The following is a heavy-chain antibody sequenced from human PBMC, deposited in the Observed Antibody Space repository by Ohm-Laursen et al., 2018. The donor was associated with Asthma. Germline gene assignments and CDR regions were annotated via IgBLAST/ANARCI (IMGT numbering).Heavy chain of an antibody. J-gene: IGHJ4*02. CDR2: IYYSGST. Sequence: TLSLTCTVSGGSISSGDYYWSWIRQPPGKGLEWIGYIYYSGSTYYNPSLKSRVTISVDTSKNQFSLKLSSVTAADTAVYYCARYTVPTRNFDYWGQGTLVTVSS. V-gene: IGHV4-30-4*01. D-gene: IGHD4-17*01. CDR1: GGSISSGDYY. CDR3: ARYTVPTRNFDY.